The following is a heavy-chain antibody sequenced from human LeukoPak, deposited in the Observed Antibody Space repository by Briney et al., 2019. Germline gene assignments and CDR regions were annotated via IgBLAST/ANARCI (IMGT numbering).Heavy chain of an antibody. D-gene: IGHD3-22*01. V-gene: IGHV1-69*04. CDR2: IIPILDIA. J-gene: IGHJ4*02. Sequence: AASVKVSCKASGGTFSSYAISWVRQAPGQGLEWMGRIIPILDIANYAQKFQGRVTITADKSTSTAYMELSSLRSEDTAVYYCASDYYDSSGYYFPRADYWGQGTLVTVSS. CDR3: ASDYYDSSGYYFPRADY. CDR1: GGTFSSYA.